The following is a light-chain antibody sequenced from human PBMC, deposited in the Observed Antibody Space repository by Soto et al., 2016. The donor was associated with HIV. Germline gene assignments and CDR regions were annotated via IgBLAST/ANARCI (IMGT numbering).Light chain of an antibody. Sequence: DIQMTQSPSSLSASVGDSVTLTCRASQGISNSLAWYQQKPGKAPKLLLYTTSRLESGVPSRFSGSGSGTHYTLTINSLQPEDFATYYCQQYYSTPLTFGGGTKVEIK. CDR1: QGISNS. V-gene: IGKV1-NL1*01. J-gene: IGKJ4*01. CDR3: QQYYSTPLT. CDR2: TTS.